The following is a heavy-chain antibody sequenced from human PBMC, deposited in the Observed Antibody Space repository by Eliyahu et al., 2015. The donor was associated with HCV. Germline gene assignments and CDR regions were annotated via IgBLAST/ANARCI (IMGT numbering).Heavy chain of an antibody. CDR3: TRPTSGYLDL. J-gene: IGHJ2*01. CDR2: IRSITXNYAT. CDR1: GFTFSGSX. Sequence: EVQLMESGGDLVQPGGSLXLSCAASGFTFSGSXLHWVRQASGKGLEWIGRIRSITXNYATAYAASVKGRFSISRDDSKNTAYLQMNSLTTEDTAVYYCTRPTSGYLDLWGRGTLVTVSS. V-gene: IGHV3-73*01.